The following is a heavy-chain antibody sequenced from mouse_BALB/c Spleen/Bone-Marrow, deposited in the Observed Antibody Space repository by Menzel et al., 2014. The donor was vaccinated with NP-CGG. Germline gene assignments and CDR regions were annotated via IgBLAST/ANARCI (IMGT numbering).Heavy chain of an antibody. J-gene: IGHJ4*01. V-gene: IGHV1-54*01. Sequence: VQLQQSGAELVRPGTSVKVSCKASGYAFTNYLIEWVKQRPGQGLEWIGVINPGSGATDYNEKFKGKATLTADKSSSTAYMHLSSLTSDDSAVYFCARGHGDYWGQGTSVTVSS. CDR2: INPGSGAT. CDR1: GYAFTNYL. CDR3: ARGHGDY. D-gene: IGHD3-1*01.